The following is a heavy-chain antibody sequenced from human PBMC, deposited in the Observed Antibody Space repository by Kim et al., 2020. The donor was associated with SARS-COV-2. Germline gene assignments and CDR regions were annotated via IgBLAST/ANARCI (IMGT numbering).Heavy chain of an antibody. CDR3: AKEYNWAYYFDY. Sequence: GGSLRLSCAASGFTFSSYAMSWVRQAPGKGLEWVSRISASGGSTYYRDSVKGRFTISRDNSKNTLYLQMDSLRAEDTAVYYCAKEYNWAYYFDYWGQGTLVTVSS. D-gene: IGHD1-20*01. J-gene: IGHJ4*02. CDR1: GFTFSSYA. CDR2: ISASGGST. V-gene: IGHV3-23*01.